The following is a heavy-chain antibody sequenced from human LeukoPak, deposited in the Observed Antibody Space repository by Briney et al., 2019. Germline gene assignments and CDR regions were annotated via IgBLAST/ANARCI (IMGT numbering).Heavy chain of an antibody. V-gene: IGHV3-23*01. Sequence: GGSLRLSCAASGFTLSSYAMSWVRQGPGKGLEWVSAISVSGNTYHADSVEGRFTISRDSSKNTLYLQMNSLRAGDAAVYYCAKAPVTTCSGAYCYPFDYWSQGTLVTVSS. J-gene: IGHJ4*02. CDR1: GFTLSSYA. D-gene: IGHD2-15*01. CDR2: ISVSGNT. CDR3: AKAPVTTCSGAYCYPFDY.